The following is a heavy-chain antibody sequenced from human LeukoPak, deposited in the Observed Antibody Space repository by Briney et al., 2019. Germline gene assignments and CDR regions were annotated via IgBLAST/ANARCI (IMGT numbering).Heavy chain of an antibody. CDR2: IYHSGST. CDR3: ARAEGVPAAYDY. J-gene: IGHJ4*02. V-gene: IGHV4-30-2*01. Sequence: PSETLSLTCTVSGGSISSGGYYWSWIRQPPGKGLEWIGYIYHSGSTYYNPSLKSRVTMSVDTSKNQFSLKLSSVTAADTAVYYCARAEGVPAAYDYWGQGTLVTVSS. CDR1: GGSISSGGYY. D-gene: IGHD2-2*01.